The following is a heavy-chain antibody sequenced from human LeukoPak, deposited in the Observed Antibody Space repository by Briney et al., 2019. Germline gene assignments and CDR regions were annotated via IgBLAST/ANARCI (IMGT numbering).Heavy chain of an antibody. CDR1: GGSIKSYY. Sequence: SETLSLTCTVSGGSIKSYYWSWIRQPPGKRLEWIGYIDNSGSANRNPSLKSRVTISVDTSKNQFSLKLSSVTAADTAVYYCAKTVAGYWYFDLWGRGTLVTVSS. CDR2: IDNSGSA. J-gene: IGHJ2*01. V-gene: IGHV4-59*08. D-gene: IGHD6-19*01. CDR3: AKTVAGYWYFDL.